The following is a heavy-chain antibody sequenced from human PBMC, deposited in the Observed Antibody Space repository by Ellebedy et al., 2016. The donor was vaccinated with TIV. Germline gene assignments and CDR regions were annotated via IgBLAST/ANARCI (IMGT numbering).Heavy chain of an antibody. D-gene: IGHD2-2*01. V-gene: IGHV3-15*01. CDR3: ATEKGATDQYYYGMDV. CDR1: GFTFSQAW. Sequence: GESLKISXATSGFTFSQAWMTWVRQAPGKGPEWVGRIKRITEGGILDYAAPVKGRFAISRDDSRNTLYLQMNSLQTDDTAVYYCATEKGATDQYYYGMDVWGQGTTVTVSS. J-gene: IGHJ6*02. CDR2: IKRITEGGIL.